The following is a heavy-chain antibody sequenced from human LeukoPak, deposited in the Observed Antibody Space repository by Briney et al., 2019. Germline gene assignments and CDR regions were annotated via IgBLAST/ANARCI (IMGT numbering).Heavy chain of an antibody. D-gene: IGHD2-15*01. V-gene: IGHV3-7*01. CDR3: ARAGRKSRGVDIVRKKETGYYYYLDV. CDR2: IEQDGSEK. CDR1: GFTFSSYW. J-gene: IGHJ6*03. Sequence: GGSLRLSCAASGFTFSSYWMSWVRQAPGKGLEWVANIEQDGSEKYYVDSVKGRFTISRDNAKNSLYLQMNSLRVEDTAVYYCARAGRKSRGVDIVRKKETGYYYYLDVWGKGTTVTVSS.